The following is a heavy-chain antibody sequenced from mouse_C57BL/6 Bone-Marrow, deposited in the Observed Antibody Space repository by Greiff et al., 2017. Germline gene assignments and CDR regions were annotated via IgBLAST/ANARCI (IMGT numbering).Heavy chain of an antibody. CDR1: GYTFTSYG. J-gene: IGHJ3*01. Sequence: VQLQESGAELARPGASVKLSCKASGYTFTSYGISWVKQRTGQGLEWIGEIYPRSGNTYYNEKFQGKATLTADKSSSTAYMELRSLTSEDSAVYFCARFDYDWFAYWGQGTLVTVSA. D-gene: IGHD2-4*01. V-gene: IGHV1-81*01. CDR2: IYPRSGNT. CDR3: ARFDYDWFAY.